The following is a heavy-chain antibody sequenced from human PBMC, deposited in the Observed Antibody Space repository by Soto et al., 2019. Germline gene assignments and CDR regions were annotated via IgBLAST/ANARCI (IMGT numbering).Heavy chain of an antibody. Sequence: GGSLRLSCAASGLSFSTSGMSWVRQPPGKGLEWVSSISNHGYTTYYTDSVKGRFSTSRDNSRDTLYLQMNSLRAEDTAVYYCARGAQTSPIDYWGQGTLVTVSS. J-gene: IGHJ4*02. CDR3: ARGAQTSPIDY. D-gene: IGHD2-2*01. CDR2: ISNHGYTT. CDR1: GLSFSTSG. V-gene: IGHV3-23*01.